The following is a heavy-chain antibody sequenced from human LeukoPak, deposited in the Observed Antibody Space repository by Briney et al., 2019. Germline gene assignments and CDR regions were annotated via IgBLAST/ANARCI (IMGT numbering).Heavy chain of an antibody. CDR1: GRTFTEYY. CDR3: AREWSAFDI. D-gene: IGHD2-8*01. V-gene: IGHV3-11*04. Sequence: PGGSLRLSCAASGRTFTEYYMHWIRQAPGKGLEWVSFIGGNAGNTYYADSVKGRFTISRDNAKNSLYLQMNSLRAEDTAVYYCAREWSAFDIWGQGTMVTVSS. J-gene: IGHJ3*02. CDR2: IGGNAGNT.